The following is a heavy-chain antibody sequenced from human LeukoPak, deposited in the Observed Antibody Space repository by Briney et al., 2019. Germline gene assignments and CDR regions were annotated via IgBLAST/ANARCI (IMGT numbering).Heavy chain of an antibody. J-gene: IGHJ6*03. CDR2: MNPNSGNT. Sequence: ASVKVSCKASGYTFTSYDINWVRQATGQGLEWMGWMNPNSGNTGYAQKFQGRVTITRNTSISTAYMELSSLRSEDTAVYYCARAAYYDFWSGYYLYYYYYYYMDVWGKGTTVTVSS. CDR3: ARAAYYDFWSGYYLYYYYYYYMDV. D-gene: IGHD3-3*01. CDR1: GYTFTSYD. V-gene: IGHV1-8*03.